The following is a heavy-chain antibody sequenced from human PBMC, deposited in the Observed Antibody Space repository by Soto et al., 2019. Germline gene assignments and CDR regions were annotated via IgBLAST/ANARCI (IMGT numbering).Heavy chain of an antibody. V-gene: IGHV4-34*01. Sequence: PSETLSLTCAVYGGSFSGYYWSWIRQPPGKGLEWIGEINHSGSTNYNPSLKSRVTISVDTSKNQFSLKLSSVTAADTAVYYCARGQDEVGYCSSTSCYKGSRWFDPWGQGTLVTVSS. CDR2: INHSGST. D-gene: IGHD2-2*02. CDR3: ARGQDEVGYCSSTSCYKGSRWFDP. J-gene: IGHJ5*02. CDR1: GGSFSGYY.